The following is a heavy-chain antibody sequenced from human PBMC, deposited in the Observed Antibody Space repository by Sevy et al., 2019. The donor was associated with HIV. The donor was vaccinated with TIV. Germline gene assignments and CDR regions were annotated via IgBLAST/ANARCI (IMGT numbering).Heavy chain of an antibody. CDR2: ISSSSSTI. CDR3: AILPITVAGTVY. CDR1: GFTFSSYS. J-gene: IGHJ4*02. D-gene: IGHD6-19*01. Sequence: GGSLRLSCAASGFTFSSYSMNWVRQAPGKGLEWVSYISSSSSTIYYADSVKGRFTISRDNAKSSLYLQMNSLRDEDTPVYYCAILPITVAGTVYWGQGTLVTVSS. V-gene: IGHV3-48*02.